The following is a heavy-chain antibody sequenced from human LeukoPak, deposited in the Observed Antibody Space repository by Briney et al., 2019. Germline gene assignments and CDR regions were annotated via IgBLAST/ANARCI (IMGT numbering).Heavy chain of an antibody. V-gene: IGHV1-18*01. CDR2: ISAYNGNT. D-gene: IGHD6-13*01. J-gene: IGHJ4*02. CDR1: GYTFTSYG. CDR3: ARAAAAGTSLIYY. Sequence: EASVKVSCKASGYTFTSYGISWVRQAPGQGLEWMGWISAYNGNTDYAQRFQGRVTMTTDTSTSTAYMELRSLRSDDTAVYYCARAAAAGTSLIYYWGQGSLVTVSS.